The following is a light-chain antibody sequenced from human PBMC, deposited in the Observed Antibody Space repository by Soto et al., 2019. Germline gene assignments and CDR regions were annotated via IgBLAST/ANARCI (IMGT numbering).Light chain of an antibody. J-gene: IGKJ5*01. V-gene: IGKV2-30*01. CDR1: QSLVYSDGNTY. Sequence: DVVMTQAPLSLPVTLGQPASISCRSSQSLVYSDGNTYLSWFQQRQGQSPRRLIYEVAKRDAGVPTRFPASGSGTHFTLKISRVEPEDVGIYYCLQATHWPFTFGHGTRLQMK. CDR2: EVA. CDR3: LQATHWPFT.